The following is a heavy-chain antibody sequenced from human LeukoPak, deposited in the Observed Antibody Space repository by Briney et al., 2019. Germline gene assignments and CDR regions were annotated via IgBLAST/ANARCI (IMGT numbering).Heavy chain of an antibody. CDR2: IYYSGST. D-gene: IGHD3-22*01. V-gene: IGHV4-59*08. Sequence: PSETLSLTCTVSGGSISSYYWSWIRQPTGKGLEWIGYIYYSGSTNYNPSLKSRVTISVDTSKNQFSLKLSSVTAADTAVYYCARHHYYDSSGYHLDSPWYFDYWGQGTPVTVSS. CDR1: GGSISSYY. CDR3: ARHHYYDSSGYHLDSPWYFDY. J-gene: IGHJ4*02.